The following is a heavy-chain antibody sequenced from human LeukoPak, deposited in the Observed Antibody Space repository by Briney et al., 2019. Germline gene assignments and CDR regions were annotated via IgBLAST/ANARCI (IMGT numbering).Heavy chain of an antibody. CDR3: ARGRTSGSYFSFDI. Sequence: GRSLRLSCAASGFTFSSYAMHWVRQAPGKGLEWVAVISYDGSNKYYADSVKGRFTISRDNSKNTLYLQMNSLRAEDTAVYYRARGRTSGSYFSFDIWGQGTMVTVSS. J-gene: IGHJ3*02. D-gene: IGHD1-26*01. V-gene: IGHV3-30-3*01. CDR2: ISYDGSNK. CDR1: GFTFSSYA.